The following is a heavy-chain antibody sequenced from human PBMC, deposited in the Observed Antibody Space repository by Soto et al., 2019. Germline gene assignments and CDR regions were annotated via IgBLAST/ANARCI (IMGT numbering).Heavy chain of an antibody. J-gene: IGHJ2*01. CDR1: GGSISSSSYY. D-gene: IGHD2-21*01. CDR3: ARRVVAYFDL. Sequence: QLQLQESGPGLVKPSETLSLTCTVSGGSISSSSYYWGWIRQPPGKGLEWIGSIYYSGSTYYNPSLKSRVTISVDTSKNQFSLKLSSVTATDTAVYYCARRVVAYFDLWGRGTLVTISS. V-gene: IGHV4-39*01. CDR2: IYYSGST.